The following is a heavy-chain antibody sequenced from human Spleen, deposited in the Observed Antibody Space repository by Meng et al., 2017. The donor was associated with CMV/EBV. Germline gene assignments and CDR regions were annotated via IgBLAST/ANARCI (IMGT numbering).Heavy chain of an antibody. CDR3: ASIFGVVSGEFDY. V-gene: IGHV4-4*02. J-gene: IGHJ4*02. CDR2: IYHSGST. CDR1: GGYISSSNW. D-gene: IGHD3-3*01. Sequence: AVSGGYISSSNWWSWGRQPRGKGLEWIGEIYHSGSTNYNPSLKSRVTISVDKSKNQFSLKLSSVTAADTAVYYCASIFGVVSGEFDYWGQGTLVTVSS.